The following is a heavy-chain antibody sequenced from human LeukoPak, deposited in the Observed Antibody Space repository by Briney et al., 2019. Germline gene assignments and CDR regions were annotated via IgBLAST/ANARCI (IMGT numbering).Heavy chain of an antibody. J-gene: IGHJ5*02. D-gene: IGHD6-19*01. CDR1: GDTCTRYD. CDR2: INPSGGST. Sequence: ASVKVSCKASGDTCTRYDMHWVRQAPGQGLEWMGIINPSGGSTSYAQKFQGRVTMTRDTSTSTVYMELSSLRSEDTAVYYCARRGWAVAGTWWFDPWGQGTLVTVSS. V-gene: IGHV1-46*01. CDR3: ARRGWAVAGTWWFDP.